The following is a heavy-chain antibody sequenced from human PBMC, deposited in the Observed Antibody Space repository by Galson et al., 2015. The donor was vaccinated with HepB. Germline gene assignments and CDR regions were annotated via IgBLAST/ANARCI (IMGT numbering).Heavy chain of an antibody. CDR2: ISSSSSYI. Sequence: SLRLSCAASGFTFSSYSMNWVRQAPGKGLEWVSSISSSSSYIYYADSVKGRFTISRDNAKNSLYLQMNSLRAEDTAVYYCARVKEELVRTPFDRHAFDIWGQGTMVTVSS. CDR3: ARVKEELVRTPFDRHAFDI. J-gene: IGHJ3*02. D-gene: IGHD6-13*01. CDR1: GFTFSSYS. V-gene: IGHV3-21*01.